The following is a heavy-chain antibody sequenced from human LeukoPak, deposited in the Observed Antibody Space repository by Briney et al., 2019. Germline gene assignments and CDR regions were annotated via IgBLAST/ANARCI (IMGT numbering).Heavy chain of an antibody. V-gene: IGHV3-23*01. CDR1: GFTFSSYG. D-gene: IGHD2-15*01. CDR3: ARVLRYCSGGNCYSGGLGYMDV. J-gene: IGHJ6*03. Sequence: PGGSLRLSCAASGFTFSSYGMSWVRQAPGKGLEWVSAIRGSGGSTYYADSVKGRFTISRDNAKNSLFLQMNSLRAEDTAVYYCARVLRYCSGGNCYSGGLGYMDVWGKGTTVTISS. CDR2: IRGSGGST.